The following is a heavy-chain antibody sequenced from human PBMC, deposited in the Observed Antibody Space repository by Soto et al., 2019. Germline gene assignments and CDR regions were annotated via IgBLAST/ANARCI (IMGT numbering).Heavy chain of an antibody. J-gene: IGHJ6*02. Sequence: GGSLRLSCAASGFTFSSYAMSWVRQAPGKGLEWVSALSGSGGSTYYADSVKGRFNISRDNSKNTLYLQMNSLRAEDTAVYYCAKEKTYYDFWSGYPYGMDVWGQGTTVTVSS. CDR1: GFTFSSYA. CDR2: LSGSGGST. D-gene: IGHD3-3*01. V-gene: IGHV3-23*01. CDR3: AKEKTYYDFWSGYPYGMDV.